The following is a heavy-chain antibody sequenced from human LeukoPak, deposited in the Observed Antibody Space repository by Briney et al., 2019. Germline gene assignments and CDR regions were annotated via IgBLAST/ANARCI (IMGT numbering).Heavy chain of an antibody. Sequence: SETLSLTCTVSGGSISSYYWSWIRQPAGKGLEWIGRIYTSGSTNYNPSLKSRVTISVDTSKNQFSLRLRSVTAADTAVYYCARPLHKLAPMDVWGKGTTVTISS. CDR2: IYTSGST. D-gene: IGHD1-1*01. CDR1: GGSISSYY. J-gene: IGHJ6*04. V-gene: IGHV4-4*07. CDR3: ARPLHKLAPMDV.